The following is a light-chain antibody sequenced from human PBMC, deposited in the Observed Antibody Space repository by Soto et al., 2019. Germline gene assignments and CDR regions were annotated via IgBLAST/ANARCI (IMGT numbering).Light chain of an antibody. CDR2: GAS. J-gene: IGKJ1*01. CDR1: QSVSSSY. V-gene: IGKV3-20*01. Sequence: TLSLSPGARATLSCRASQSVSSSYLAWYQQKPGQAPRLLIYGASSRATGIPDRFSGSGSGTDFTLTISRLEPEDFAVYYCQQYGSSPPTFGQGTKVDIK. CDR3: QQYGSSPPT.